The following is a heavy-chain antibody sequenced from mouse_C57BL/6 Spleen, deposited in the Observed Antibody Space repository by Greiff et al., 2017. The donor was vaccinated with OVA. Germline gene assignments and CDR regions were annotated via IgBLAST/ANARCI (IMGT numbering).Heavy chain of an antibody. CDR2: IYPGSGST. CDR3: ARSNTTVVATRYFDY. J-gene: IGHJ2*01. CDR1: GYTFTSYW. D-gene: IGHD1-1*01. Sequence: QVQLQQSGAELVKPGASVKMSCKASGYTFTSYWITWVKQRPGQGLEWIGDIYPGSGSTNYNEKFKSKATLTVDTSSSTAYMQLSSLTSEDSAVYYCARSNTTVVATRYFDYWGQGTTLTVSS. V-gene: IGHV1-55*01.